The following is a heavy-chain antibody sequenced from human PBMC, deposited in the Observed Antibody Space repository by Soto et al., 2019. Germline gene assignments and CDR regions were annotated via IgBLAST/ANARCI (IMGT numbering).Heavy chain of an antibody. D-gene: IGHD2-8*01. CDR3: VSVPPDVVPTVHAPLFDY. Sequence: QVQLVQSGAEVKKPGASVKLSCKASGYTFTSYYIHWIRQAPGQGLEWRGLINPSGGSTNGAQRRHGSVPMTRYAYTSPLYLDLGSLRSEDTAVYYCVSVPPDVVPTVHAPLFDYWGQGTLVTVSS. CDR1: GYTFTSYY. CDR2: INPSGGST. V-gene: IGHV1-46*03. J-gene: IGHJ4*02.